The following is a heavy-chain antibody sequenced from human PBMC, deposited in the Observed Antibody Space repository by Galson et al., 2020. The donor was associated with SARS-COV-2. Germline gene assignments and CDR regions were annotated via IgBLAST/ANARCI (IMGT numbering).Heavy chain of an antibody. CDR1: GYTFTSYG. J-gene: IGHJ4*02. V-gene: IGHV1-18*01. Sequence: ASVKVSCKASGYTFTSYGISWVRQAPGQGLEWMGWISAYNGKTNYAQKLQRRVTMTTDTSTSTAYMEPRSLRSDDTAVYYCAKDRFGGPAAAYFDYWGQGTLVTVSS. CDR2: ISAYNGKT. CDR3: AKDRFGGPAAAYFDY. D-gene: IGHD3-16*01.